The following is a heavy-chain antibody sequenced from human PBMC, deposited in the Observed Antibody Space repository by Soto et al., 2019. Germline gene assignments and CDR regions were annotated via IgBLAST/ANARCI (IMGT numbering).Heavy chain of an antibody. CDR3: ARVLDRYYDFWGGYFEY. J-gene: IGHJ4*02. V-gene: IGHV1-18*01. Sequence: QVQLVQSGAEVKKPGASVKVSCKASGYTFTNYGISWVRQAPGQGLEWMGWISTYNGNTNYAQNLQDRVTMTTDTSTSTAYMELRSLRSDDTAVFYCARVLDRYYDFWGGYFEYWGQGSLVTVSS. D-gene: IGHD3-3*01. CDR2: ISTYNGNT. CDR1: GYTFTNYG.